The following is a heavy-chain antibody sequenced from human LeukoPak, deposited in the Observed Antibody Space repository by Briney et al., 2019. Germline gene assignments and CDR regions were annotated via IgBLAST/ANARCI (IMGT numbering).Heavy chain of an antibody. V-gene: IGHV4-59*08. CDR1: GGSFSSSY. J-gene: IGHJ4*02. D-gene: IGHD3-22*01. CDR3: ARRPPYYYDSSGYYFDY. Sequence: SETLSLTCTVSGGSFSSSYWSWIRQPPGKGLEWIGYIYYSGSTNYNPSLKSRVTISVDTSKNQFSLKLSSVTAADTAVYYCARRPPYYYDSSGYYFDYWGQGTLVTVSS. CDR2: IYYSGST.